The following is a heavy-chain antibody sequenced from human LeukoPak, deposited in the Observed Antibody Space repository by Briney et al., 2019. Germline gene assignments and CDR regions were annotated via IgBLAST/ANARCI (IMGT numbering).Heavy chain of an antibody. D-gene: IGHD3-22*01. J-gene: IGHJ4*02. V-gene: IGHV3-30*04. CDR2: ISYDGSNK. CDR1: GFTFSSYA. CDR3: ARALHDSITMIVVVNGVGY. Sequence: GGSLRLSCAASGFTFSSYAMHWVRQAPGKGLEWVAVISYDGSNKYYADSVKGRFTISSDNSKNTLYLQMNSLRAEDTAVYYCARALHDSITMIVVVNGVGYWGQGTLVTVSS.